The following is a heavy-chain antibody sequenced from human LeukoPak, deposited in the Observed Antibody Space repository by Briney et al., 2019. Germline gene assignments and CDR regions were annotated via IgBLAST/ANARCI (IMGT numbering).Heavy chain of an antibody. D-gene: IGHD1-14*01. Sequence: SETLSLTCAVYGGSFSGYYWSWIRQPPGKGLEWIGEINHSGSTNYNPSLKSRVTISVDTSKNQFSLKLSSVTAADTAVYYCARGTNLDYWGQGTLVTVSS. J-gene: IGHJ4*02. CDR1: GGSFSGYY. CDR3: ARGTNLDY. CDR2: INHSGST. V-gene: IGHV4-34*01.